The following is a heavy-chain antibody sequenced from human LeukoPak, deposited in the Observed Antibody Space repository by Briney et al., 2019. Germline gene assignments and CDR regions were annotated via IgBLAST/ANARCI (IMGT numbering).Heavy chain of an antibody. D-gene: IGHD1-26*01. V-gene: IGHV3-30-3*01. CDR3: ARRIGIDYYSGAWWYFDL. CDR1: GFTFSNYW. Sequence: GGSLRLSCAVSGFTFSNYWMSWVRQAPGKGLEWVAVISYDGSNYYHTDSVKGRFTISRDNSKNTLYLQMNSLRAEDTAAYYCARRIGIDYYSGAWWYFDLWGRGTLVTVSS. CDR2: ISYDGSNY. J-gene: IGHJ2*01.